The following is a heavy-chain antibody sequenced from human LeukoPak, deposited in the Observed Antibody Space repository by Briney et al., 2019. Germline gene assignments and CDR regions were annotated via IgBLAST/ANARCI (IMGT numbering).Heavy chain of an antibody. CDR1: EFTSSAFW. V-gene: IGHV3-7*03. D-gene: IGHD2-8*02. CDR3: AILAGAVPGNLLL. CDR2: INKDGTEK. Sequence: GGSLRLSCAASEFTSSAFWMTWVRRPPGKGLEWVANINKDGTEKEYADSVKGRFSIFRDNAKNSVFLQMNSLRAEDTAVYYCAILAGAVPGNLLLWGKGTTVIVSA. J-gene: IGHJ6*04.